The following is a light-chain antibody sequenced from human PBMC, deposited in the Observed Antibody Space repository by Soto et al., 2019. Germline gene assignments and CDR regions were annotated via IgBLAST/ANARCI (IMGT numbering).Light chain of an antibody. V-gene: IGKV3-15*01. J-gene: IGKJ3*01. CDR1: QSVSSN. Sequence: EIVMTQSPATLSVSPGERATLSCRASQSVSSNLAWYQQKAGQAPRLLIYGASTRTTGVPARFSGSGSATEFTLTISSLQSEDFAVYYCQQHDNWPFTFVPGTKVDI. CDR2: GAS. CDR3: QQHDNWPFT.